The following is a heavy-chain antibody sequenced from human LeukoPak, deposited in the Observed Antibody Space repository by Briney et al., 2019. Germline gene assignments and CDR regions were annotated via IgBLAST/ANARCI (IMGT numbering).Heavy chain of an antibody. CDR2: ISGSGDSR. CDR3: AKESSTVISPFEY. CDR1: GFTFVAYA. D-gene: IGHD2-21*01. V-gene: IGHV3-23*01. Sequence: GGSLRLSCAASGFTFVAYATAWVRQAPGKGLEWVSEISGSGDSRYYVDSVKGRFTISRDNSKNTLFLQMNSLRAEDTAIYYCAKESSTVISPFEYWGQGALVTVSS. J-gene: IGHJ4*02.